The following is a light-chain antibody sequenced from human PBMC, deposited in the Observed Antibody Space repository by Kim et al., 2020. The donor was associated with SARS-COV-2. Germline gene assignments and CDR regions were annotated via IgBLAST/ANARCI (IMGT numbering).Light chain of an antibody. J-gene: IGKJ1*01. CDR2: DVS. V-gene: IGKV1-33*01. Sequence: ASVGDRVTITCQASQGVSHYLNWYQQKPGKAPTLLMYDVSNLHSGVPSRFSGSGSGTDFSLTITGLQPEDTGTYYCQQYGTLPRTFGQGTKVEI. CDR3: QQYGTLPRT. CDR1: QGVSHY.